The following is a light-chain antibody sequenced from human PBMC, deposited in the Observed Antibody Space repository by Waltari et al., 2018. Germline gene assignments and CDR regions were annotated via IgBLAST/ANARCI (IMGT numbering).Light chain of an antibody. Sequence: QSALTQPASVSGSPGQSITISCTGTTNDVANSKSVSWYQQHPGKAPKLIIYDVIKRPSGVSKRFSGSKSGNTASLTISGLRAEDEADYYCSSSGSTSVVVFGGGTSLTVL. V-gene: IGLV2-14*03. CDR3: SSSGSTSVVV. CDR1: TNDVANSKS. CDR2: DVI. J-gene: IGLJ2*01.